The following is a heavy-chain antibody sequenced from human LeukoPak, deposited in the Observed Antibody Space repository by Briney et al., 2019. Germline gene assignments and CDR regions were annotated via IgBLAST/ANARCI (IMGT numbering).Heavy chain of an antibody. CDR2: IYYSGST. CDR1: GGSISSGAYY. Sequence: PSETLSLTCTVSGGSISSGAYYWSWIRQHPGKGLEWIGYIYYSGSTYYNPSLKSRVTISVDTSKSQFSLKLNSVTAADTAVYYCARLLQTGIAARHYYFDYWGQGTLVTVSS. D-gene: IGHD6-6*01. J-gene: IGHJ4*02. CDR3: ARLLQTGIAARHYYFDY. V-gene: IGHV4-31*03.